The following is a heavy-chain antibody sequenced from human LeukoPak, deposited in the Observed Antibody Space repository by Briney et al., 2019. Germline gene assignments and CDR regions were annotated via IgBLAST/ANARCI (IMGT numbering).Heavy chain of an antibody. J-gene: IGHJ5*02. CDR3: ARPYYYDSRIDP. V-gene: IGHV4-30-2*05. Sequence: PSQTLSLTCAVSGGSISSGIYSWNWIRQPPGKGLEWIAYMYYSGSTYYNPSLKSRVTMSADTSKNQLSLKLSSVTAADTAVYYCARPYYYDSRIDPWGQGILVTVSS. CDR2: MYYSGST. D-gene: IGHD3-22*01. CDR1: GGSISSGIYS.